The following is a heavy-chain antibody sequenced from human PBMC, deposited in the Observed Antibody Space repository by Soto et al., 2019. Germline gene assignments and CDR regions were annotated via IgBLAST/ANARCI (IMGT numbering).Heavy chain of an antibody. CDR2: ISAYNGNT. D-gene: IGHD2-15*01. V-gene: IGHV1-18*01. J-gene: IGHJ3*02. CDR1: GYTFTSYG. Sequence: ASVKVSCKASGYTFTSYGISWVRQAPGQGLEWMGWISAYNGNTNYAQKLQGRVTMTTDTSTSTAYMELRSLRSDDTAVYYCARVYIVVGASDAFDIWGQGTMVTVSS. CDR3: ARVYIVVGASDAFDI.